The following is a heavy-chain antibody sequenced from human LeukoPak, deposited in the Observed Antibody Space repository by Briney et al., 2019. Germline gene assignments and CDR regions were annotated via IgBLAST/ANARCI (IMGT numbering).Heavy chain of an antibody. D-gene: IGHD6-19*01. Sequence: GASVKVSCKASGYTFTNYYMSWVRQAPGQGLDWMGIINPSGDTTSYAQKIQGRVTMTRDMSTSTVYMELSSLRSEDTAVYYCARGDRAGHRESWFDPWGQGTLVTVSS. CDR1: GYTFTNYY. V-gene: IGHV1-46*01. CDR3: ARGDRAGHRESWFDP. J-gene: IGHJ5*02. CDR2: INPSGDTT.